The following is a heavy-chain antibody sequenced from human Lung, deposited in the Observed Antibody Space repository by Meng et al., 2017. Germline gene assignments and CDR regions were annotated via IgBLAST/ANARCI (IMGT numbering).Heavy chain of an antibody. CDR2: INPKSGDT. D-gene: IGHD6-13*01. CDR3: ARDEDISAAGKLFSDY. J-gene: IGHJ4*02. CDR1: GYTFPDYW. V-gene: IGHV1-2*06. Sequence: QGQVVQSGGEVKKPGASVKASCKASGYTFPDYWLHWVRRAPGQGLEWMGRINPKSGDTHYAQRFQGRVTMTGDTSISTAYMELSGLRSDDTAMYYCARDEDISAAGKLFSDYWGQGTLVTVSS.